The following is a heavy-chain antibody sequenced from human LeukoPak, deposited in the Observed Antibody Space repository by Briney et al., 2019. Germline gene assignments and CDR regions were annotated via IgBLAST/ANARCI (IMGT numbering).Heavy chain of an antibody. D-gene: IGHD1-26*01. Sequence: SETLSLTCAVYGGSFSGYYWGWIRQPPGKGLEWIGSIYHSGSTYYNPSLKTRVTISVDTSKNQFSLKLSSVTAADTAVYYCARDRGPGVGATGYYFHYWGQGTLVTVSS. V-gene: IGHV4-38-2*02. CDR2: IYHSGST. J-gene: IGHJ4*02. CDR3: ARDRGPGVGATGYYFHY. CDR1: GGSFSGYY.